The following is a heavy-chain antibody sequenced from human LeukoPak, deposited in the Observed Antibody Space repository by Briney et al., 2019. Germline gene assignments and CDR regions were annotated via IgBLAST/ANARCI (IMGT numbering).Heavy chain of an antibody. CDR1: GGSISSYY. CDR3: AGGDGSSWYRFFDY. CDR2: IYYSGST. D-gene: IGHD6-13*01. V-gene: IGHV4-59*12. J-gene: IGHJ4*02. Sequence: SETLSLTCTVSGGSISSYYWSWIRQPPGKGLEWIGYIYYSGSTYYNPSLKSRVTISVDTSKNQFSLKLSSATAADTAVYYCAGGDGSSWYRFFDYWGQGTLVTVSS.